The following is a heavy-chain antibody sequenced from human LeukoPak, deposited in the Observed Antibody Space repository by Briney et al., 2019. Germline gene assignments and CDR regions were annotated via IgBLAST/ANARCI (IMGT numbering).Heavy chain of an antibody. D-gene: IGHD6-13*01. V-gene: IGHV1-18*01. CDR3: ARGTGYPPYYFDS. CDR1: GYTLTNYG. Sequence: ASVKVSCKTSGYTLTNYGITWVRQAPGQGPEWMGWISPYSGDTNYTQKFQDRVTMTTDTSTSTAYLDLTTLRSDDTAVYYCARGTGYPPYYFDSWGQGTLVTVSS. J-gene: IGHJ4*02. CDR2: ISPYSGDT.